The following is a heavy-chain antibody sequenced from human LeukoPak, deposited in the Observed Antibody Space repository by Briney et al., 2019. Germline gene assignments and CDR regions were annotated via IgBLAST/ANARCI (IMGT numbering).Heavy chain of an antibody. Sequence: QPGGSLRLSCAASGFSLSNYWMHWVRQAPGKGLEWVANINEDGRQRFYVDSVKGRFTISRDNSKNTLYLQMNSLRAEDTAVYYCTKDRYSSSPNRYFQHWGQGTLVTVSS. CDR3: TKDRYSSSPNRYFQH. D-gene: IGHD6-6*01. CDR2: INEDGRQR. CDR1: GFSLSNYW. J-gene: IGHJ1*01. V-gene: IGHV3-7*03.